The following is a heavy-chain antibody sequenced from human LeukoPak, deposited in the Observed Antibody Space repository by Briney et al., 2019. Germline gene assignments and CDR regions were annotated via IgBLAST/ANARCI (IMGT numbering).Heavy chain of an antibody. CDR2: INPKNGDT. Sequence: ASVKVSCKASGYTFTAYYIHWVRQAPGQGLEWVGRINPKNGDTNYAQKFQGRVTISVDTSKNQFSLKLSSVTAADTAVYYCARVEGTIFVYYYMDVWGKGTTVTVSS. V-gene: IGHV1-2*06. CDR1: GYTFTAYY. D-gene: IGHD3-9*01. CDR3: ARVEGTIFVYYYMDV. J-gene: IGHJ6*03.